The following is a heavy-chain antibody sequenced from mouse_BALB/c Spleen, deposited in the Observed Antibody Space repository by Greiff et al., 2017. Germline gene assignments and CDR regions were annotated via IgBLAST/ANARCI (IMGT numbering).Heavy chain of an antibody. CDR1: GYSITSDYA. CDR3: ARSNYYGSRLYYAMDY. J-gene: IGHJ4*01. Sequence: EVQLQQSGPGLVKPSQSLSLTCTVTGYSITSDYAWTWIRQFPGNKLEWMGYISYSGSTSYNPSLKSRISITRDTSKNQFFLQLNSVTTEDTATYYCARSNYYGSRLYYAMDYWGQGTSVTVSS. D-gene: IGHD1-1*01. CDR2: ISYSGST. V-gene: IGHV3-2*02.